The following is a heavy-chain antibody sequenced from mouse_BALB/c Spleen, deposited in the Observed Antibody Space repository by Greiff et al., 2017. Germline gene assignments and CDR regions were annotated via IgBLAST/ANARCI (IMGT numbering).Heavy chain of an antibody. D-gene: IGHD2-1*01. CDR3: ARDGNYYFDY. CDR2: ISYDGSN. CDR1: GYSITSGYY. Sequence: EVKLQESGPGLVKPSQSLSLTCSVTGYSITSGYYWNWIRQFPGNKLEWMGYISYDGSNNYNPSLKNRISITRDTSKNQFFLKLNSVTTEDTATYYCARDGNYYFDYWGQGTTLTVSS. J-gene: IGHJ2*01. V-gene: IGHV3-6*02.